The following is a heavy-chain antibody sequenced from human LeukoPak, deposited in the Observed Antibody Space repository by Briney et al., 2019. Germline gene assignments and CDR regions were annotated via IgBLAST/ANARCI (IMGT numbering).Heavy chain of an antibody. J-gene: IGHJ5*02. V-gene: IGHV4-59*01. CDR2: IFHTGST. CDR1: NGSITTYY. CDR3: ARVRARNRGGYTT. D-gene: IGHD3-22*01. Sequence: PSETLSLTCYVSNGSITTYYWTWIRQPPGKGLEWIGQIFHTGSTNYNPSLKSRLTISLDPSKNLFSLKLKSVSPADTAIYYCARVRARNRGGYTTWGLGTLVTVSS.